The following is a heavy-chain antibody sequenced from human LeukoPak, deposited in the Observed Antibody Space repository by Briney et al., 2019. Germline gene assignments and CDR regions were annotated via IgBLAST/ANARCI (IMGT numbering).Heavy chain of an antibody. CDR2: INAGNGNT. D-gene: IGHD3-22*01. Sequence: SVKVSCKASGYTFTSYAMHWVRQAPGQRLEWMVWINAGNGNTKYSQKFQGRVTITRDTSASTAYMELSSLRSEDTAVYYCAISLPYYYDSSGYYYSWGQGTLVTVSS. CDR1: GYTFTSYA. CDR3: AISLPYYYDSSGYYYS. J-gene: IGHJ4*02. V-gene: IGHV1-3*01.